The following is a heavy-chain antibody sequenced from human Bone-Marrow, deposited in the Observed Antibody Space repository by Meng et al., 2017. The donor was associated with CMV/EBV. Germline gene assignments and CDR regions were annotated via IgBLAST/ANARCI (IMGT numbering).Heavy chain of an antibody. CDR2: ISYDGSNK. D-gene: IGHD4-23*01. CDR3: ARDNSVVISVWDGMDV. CDR1: GFTFSSYA. Sequence: GESLKISCAASGFTFSSYAMLWVRQAPGKGLEWVAVISYDGSNKYYADSVKGRFTISRDNSKNTLYLQMNSLRAEDTAVYYCARDNSVVISVWDGMDVWGQGTTVTVSS. V-gene: IGHV3-30-3*01. J-gene: IGHJ6*02.